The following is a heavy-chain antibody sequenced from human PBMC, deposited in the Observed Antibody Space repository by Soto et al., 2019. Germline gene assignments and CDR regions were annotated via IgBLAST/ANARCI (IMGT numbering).Heavy chain of an antibody. CDR1: GGTFSSYA. V-gene: IGHV1-69*12. CDR2: IIPIFGTA. J-gene: IGHJ4*02. Sequence: QVQLVQYGAEVKKPGSSVKVSCKASGGTFSSYAISWVRQAPGQGLEWMGGIIPIFGTANYAQKFQGRVTITADESTSTAYMELSSLRSDDTAVYYCARADYYDSSCYKYYFDYWGQGTLVTVSS. CDR3: ARADYYDSSCYKYYFDY. D-gene: IGHD3-22*01.